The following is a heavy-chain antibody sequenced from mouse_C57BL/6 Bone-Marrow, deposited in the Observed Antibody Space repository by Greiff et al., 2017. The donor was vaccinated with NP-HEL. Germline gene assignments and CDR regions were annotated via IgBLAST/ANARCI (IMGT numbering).Heavy chain of an antibody. D-gene: IGHD2-4*01. CDR1: GFTFSSYG. J-gene: IGHJ3*01. V-gene: IGHV5-6*01. CDR2: ISSGGSYT. CDR3: ASPYDYDVAWFAY. Sequence: EVMLVESGGDLVKPGGSLKLSCAASGFTFSSYGMSWVRQTPDKRLEWVATISSGGSYTNYPDSVKGRFTISRDNAKNTLYLQMSSLKSEDTAMYYCASPYDYDVAWFAYWGQGTLVTVS.